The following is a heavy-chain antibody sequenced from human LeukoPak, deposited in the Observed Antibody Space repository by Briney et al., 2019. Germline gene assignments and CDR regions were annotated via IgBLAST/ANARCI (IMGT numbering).Heavy chain of an antibody. CDR1: GGTFRSCC. J-gene: IGHJ4*02. Sequence: SVKVSCKASGGTFRSCCMNWVRQAPGQGLEWIGGIIPVFGVPNYAQKFQGRVTISADELTTTVHMEVTSLRSEDTAVYYCTRGSAGIAPATTKNYFDSWGQGTPVIVSS. V-gene: IGHV1-69*13. D-gene: IGHD6-13*01. CDR3: TRGSAGIAPATTKNYFDS. CDR2: IIPVFGVP.